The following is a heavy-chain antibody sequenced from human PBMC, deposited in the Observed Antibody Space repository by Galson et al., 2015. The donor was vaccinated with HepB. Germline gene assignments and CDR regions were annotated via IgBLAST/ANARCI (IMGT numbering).Heavy chain of an antibody. Sequence: SLRLSCAASGFTFSSYGMHWVRHAPGKGLEWVAVIWYDGSNKYYADPVKGRLTISRDNSKNTLYLQMNSLRAEDTAVYYCARGPSYDILPGYQFYFYHWGHGTLVTVSS. CDR2: IWYDGSNK. CDR1: GFTFSSYG. J-gene: IGHJ4*01. CDR3: ARGPSYDILPGYQFYFYH. D-gene: IGHD3-9*01. V-gene: IGHV3-33*01.